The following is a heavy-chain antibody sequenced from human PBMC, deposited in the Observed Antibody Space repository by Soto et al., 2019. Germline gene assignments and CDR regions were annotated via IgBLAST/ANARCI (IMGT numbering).Heavy chain of an antibody. V-gene: IGHV1-3*01. CDR3: ARESRSGWLYFDY. J-gene: IGHJ4*02. Sequence: ASVKVSCKASGFTFSGYTIHCVRQAPGQRLEWMGWIKADNTNTKYSQKFQGRVTITRDTSASTVYMELSSLRSEDTAVYYCARESRSGWLYFDYWGQGTLVTVSS. CDR2: IKADNTNT. D-gene: IGHD6-19*01. CDR1: GFTFSGYT.